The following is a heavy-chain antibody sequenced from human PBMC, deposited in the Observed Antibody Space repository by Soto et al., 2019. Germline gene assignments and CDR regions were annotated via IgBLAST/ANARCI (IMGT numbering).Heavy chain of an antibody. J-gene: IGHJ6*02. CDR2: FDPEDGET. D-gene: IGHD6-13*01. V-gene: IGHV1-24*01. CDR1: GYTLTELS. Sequence: ASVKVSCKVSGYTLTELSMHWVRQAPGKGLEWMGGFDPEDGETIYAQKFQGRVTMTEDTSTDTAYMELSSLRSEDTAVYYCATDSQQLVPGYYYYGVDVWGQGTTVTVSS. CDR3: ATDSQQLVPGYYYYGVDV.